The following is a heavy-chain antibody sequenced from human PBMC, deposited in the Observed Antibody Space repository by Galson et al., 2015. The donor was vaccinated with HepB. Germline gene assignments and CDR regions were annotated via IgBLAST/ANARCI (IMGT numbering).Heavy chain of an antibody. J-gene: IGHJ6*02. CDR2: IVLDSGNK. CDR3: ANTRAYCSGTSCSGPTDV. Sequence: SVKVSCKASTFSFRTTAMQWVRQARGQRLEWIGWIVLDSGNKNYAQTFRERVTITRDMSTSTAYMEISSLRCEDTAVFYCANTRAYCSGTSCSGPTDVWGQGTTVTVSS. V-gene: IGHV1-58*02. D-gene: IGHD2-2*01. CDR1: TFSFRTTA.